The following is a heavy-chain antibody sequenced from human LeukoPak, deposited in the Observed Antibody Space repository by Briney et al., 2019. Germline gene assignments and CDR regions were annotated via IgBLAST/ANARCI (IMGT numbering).Heavy chain of an antibody. CDR1: GFTFSSYS. Sequence: GGSLRLSCAASGFTFSSYSMNWVRQAPGKGLEWVSSISNSSSYIYYADSVKGRFTISRDNAKNSLYLQMNSLRAEDTAVYYCAREYCSGGSCYGYDYWGEGTLVTVSS. J-gene: IGHJ4*02. CDR2: ISNSSSYI. D-gene: IGHD2-15*01. V-gene: IGHV3-21*01. CDR3: AREYCSGGSCYGYDY.